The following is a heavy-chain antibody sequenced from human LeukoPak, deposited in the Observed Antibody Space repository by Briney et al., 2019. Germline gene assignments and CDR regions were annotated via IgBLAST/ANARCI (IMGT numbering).Heavy chain of an antibody. Sequence: SETLSLTCAVYGGSFSDYYWNWIRQPPGKGPEWIGDISHGGTTHYNPSLKSRLTISFDLSKNQFSLNLISVTAADTAVYCCARGESDFGVIMGWFDPWGQGTLVTVSS. J-gene: IGHJ5*02. CDR1: GGSFSDYY. CDR2: ISHGGTT. V-gene: IGHV4-34*01. CDR3: ARGESDFGVIMGWFDP. D-gene: IGHD2-21*01.